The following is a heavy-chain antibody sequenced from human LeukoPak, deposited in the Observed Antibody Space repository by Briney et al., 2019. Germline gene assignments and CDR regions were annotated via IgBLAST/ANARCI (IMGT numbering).Heavy chain of an antibody. D-gene: IGHD2-21*01. J-gene: IGHJ4*02. CDR3: ARDVNIVFDY. V-gene: IGHV1-69*05. CDR1: GGTFSSYG. CDR2: IIPIFGTA. Sequence: SVKVSCKASGGTFSSYGISWVLQAPGQGFEWMGRIIPIFGTANYAQKFQGRVTITTDESTSTAYMELSSLRSEDTAVYYCARDVNIVFDYWGQGTLVTVSS.